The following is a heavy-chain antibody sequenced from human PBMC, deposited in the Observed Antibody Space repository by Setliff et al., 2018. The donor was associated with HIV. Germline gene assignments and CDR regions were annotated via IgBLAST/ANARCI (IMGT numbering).Heavy chain of an antibody. V-gene: IGHV1-2*02. CDR2: INPKSGDT. D-gene: IGHD5-12*01. CDR3: VRDPRFSGYAQAFDF. J-gene: IGHJ4*02. Sequence: ASVKVSCKASGYTFTYLFIHWVRLAPGRGLEWMGVINPKSGDTNYAQKFQGRVTMTRDTSISTAYMELDRLGSDDTAVYYCVRDPRFSGYAQAFDFWGQGSLVTVSS. CDR1: GYTFTYLF.